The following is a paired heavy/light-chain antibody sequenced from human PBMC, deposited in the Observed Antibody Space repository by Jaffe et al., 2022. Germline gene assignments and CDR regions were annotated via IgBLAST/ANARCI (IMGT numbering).Light chain of an antibody. CDR3: QQSYSTPVT. CDR1: QSISSY. CDR2: AAS. V-gene: IGKV1-39*01. J-gene: IGKJ3*01. Sequence: DIQMTQSPSSLSASVGDRVTITCRASQSISSYLNWYQQKPGKAPKLLIYAASSLQSGVPSRFSGSGSGTDFTLTISSLQPEDFATYYCQQSYSTPVTFGPGTKVDIK.
Heavy chain of an antibody. V-gene: IGHV4-34*01. D-gene: IGHD6-6*01. CDR3: ARGAVSIAARPRDNQKLDV. CDR2: INHSGST. Sequence: QVQLQQWGAGLLKPSETLSLTCAVYGGSFSGYYWSWIRQPPGKGLEWIGEINHSGSTNYNPSLKSRVTISVDTSKNQFSLKLSSVTAADTAVYYCARGAVSIAARPRDNQKLDVWGKGTTVTVSS. CDR1: GGSFSGYY. J-gene: IGHJ6*04.